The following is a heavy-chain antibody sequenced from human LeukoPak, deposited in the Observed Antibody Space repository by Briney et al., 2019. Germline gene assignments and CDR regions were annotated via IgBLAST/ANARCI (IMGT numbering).Heavy chain of an antibody. CDR2: IYHSGRT. Sequence: TSETLSLTCAVSGYSISTGYYWGWIRQPPGKGLEWIGNIYHSGRTYYNPSLKSRVTISVDTSKNQFSLKLSSVTAADTAVYYCARDARGDYDFWSGYYTPATWFDPWGQGTLVTVSS. CDR3: ARDARGDYDFWSGYYTPATWFDP. D-gene: IGHD3-3*01. CDR1: GYSISTGYY. V-gene: IGHV4-38-2*02. J-gene: IGHJ5*02.